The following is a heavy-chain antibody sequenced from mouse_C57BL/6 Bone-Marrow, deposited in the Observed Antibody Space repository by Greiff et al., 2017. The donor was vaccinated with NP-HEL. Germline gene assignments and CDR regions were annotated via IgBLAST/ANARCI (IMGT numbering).Heavy chain of an antibody. D-gene: IGHD1-1*01. CDR2: IYPGDGDT. J-gene: IGHJ2*02. CDR3: ARPYYVSSYFDY. CDR1: GYAFSSSW. V-gene: IGHV1-82*01. Sequence: VQLQQSGPELVKPGASVKISCKASGYAFSSSWMNWVKQRPGKGLEWIGRIYPGDGDTNYNGKFKGKATLTADKSSSTAYMQLSSLTSEDSAVYFCARPYYVSSYFDYWGQGTSLTVSS.